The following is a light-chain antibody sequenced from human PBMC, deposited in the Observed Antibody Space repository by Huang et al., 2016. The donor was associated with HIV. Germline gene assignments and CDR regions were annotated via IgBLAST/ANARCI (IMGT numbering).Light chain of an antibody. CDR1: QNVRNN. J-gene: IGKJ4*01. Sequence: EIMMTQSPATLSVSPGGRATLSCRASQNVRNNLAWYKQKTGQAPRLLIYDTSTRASGIPARFSGSGSGTEFTLTISGLQSEDFAFYYCQQYDNWPPGLTFGGGTKIEI. CDR2: DTS. V-gene: IGKV3D-15*01. CDR3: QQYDNWPPGLT.